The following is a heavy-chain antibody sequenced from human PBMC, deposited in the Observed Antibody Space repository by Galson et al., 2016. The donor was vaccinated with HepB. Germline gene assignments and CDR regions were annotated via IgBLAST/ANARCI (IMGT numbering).Heavy chain of an antibody. J-gene: IGHJ6*02. D-gene: IGHD6-6*01. Sequence: SVKVSCKASGYTFTSNKLRWVRQAPGQGLELMGTINPSDGDTDYTQKFRGRVTMNRDTSTSTIYMEQGSLRSDATGLYYCARAPGSPSAYSAMDVWGQGTTVTVSS. CDR2: INPSDGDT. V-gene: IGHV1-46*01. CDR3: ARAPGSPSAYSAMDV. CDR1: GYTFTSNK.